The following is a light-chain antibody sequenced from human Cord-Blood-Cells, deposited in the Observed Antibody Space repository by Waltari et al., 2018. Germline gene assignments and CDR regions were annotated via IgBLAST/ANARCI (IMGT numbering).Light chain of an antibody. J-gene: IGKJ1*01. CDR2: GAS. Sequence: EIVLTQSPGTLSLSPGERATLSCRASQRVSSSYLAGYQQKPGQAPRLLIYGASSRATGIPDRFSGSGSGTDFTLTISRLEPEDFAVYYCQQYGSSPPVWTFGQGTKVEIK. CDR1: QRVSSSY. V-gene: IGKV3-20*01. CDR3: QQYGSSPPVWT.